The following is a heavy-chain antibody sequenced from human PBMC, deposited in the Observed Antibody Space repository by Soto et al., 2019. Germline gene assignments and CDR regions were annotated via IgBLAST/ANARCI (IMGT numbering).Heavy chain of an antibody. J-gene: IGHJ3*02. CDR2: ISWNSGSI. D-gene: IGHD6-13*01. CDR3: AKDLAAAATDEAFDI. CDR1: GFTFDDYA. Sequence: LRLCCAASGFTFDDYAMHWVRQAPGKGVEWVSGISWNSGSIGYADSVKGRFTISRDNAKNSLYLQMNSLSAEDTAVYYCAKDLAAAATDEAFDIWGQGTMVTVSS. V-gene: IGHV3-9*01.